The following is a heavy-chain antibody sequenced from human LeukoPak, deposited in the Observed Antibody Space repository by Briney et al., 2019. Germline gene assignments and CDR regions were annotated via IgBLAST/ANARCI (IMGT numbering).Heavy chain of an antibody. V-gene: IGHV4-59*08. Sequence: SETLSLTCTGSGGSISSHYWSWIRQPPGKGLEWIGYIYYSGSTNYNPSLKSRVTISVDTSKHQFSLKLSSVTAADTAVYYCARHLRGSSILGAFDIWGQGTMVTVSS. D-gene: IGHD1-26*01. CDR2: IYYSGST. J-gene: IGHJ3*02. CDR3: ARHLRGSSILGAFDI. CDR1: GGSISSHY.